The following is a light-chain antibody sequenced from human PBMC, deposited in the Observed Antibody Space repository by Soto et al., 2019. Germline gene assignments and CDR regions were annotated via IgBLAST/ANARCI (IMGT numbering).Light chain of an antibody. J-gene: IGKJ1*01. Sequence: ENLLTQSPATPSLSPGEGATLGFRSSQSVSSTFLAWYQQKPGQAPRLLIYGASSRATGIPDRFSGSGSGTDFTLTISRLEPEDFAVYYCQQYDSSPRTFGQGTKVDIK. CDR1: QSVSSTF. V-gene: IGKV3-20*01. CDR3: QQYDSSPRT. CDR2: GAS.